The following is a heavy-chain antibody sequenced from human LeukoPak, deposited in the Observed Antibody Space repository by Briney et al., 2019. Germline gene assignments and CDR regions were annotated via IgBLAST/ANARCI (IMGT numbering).Heavy chain of an antibody. CDR2: IYYSGST. CDR3: ARDLAGPNYHGSGSYPPYYYGMDV. V-gene: IGHV4-59*01. D-gene: IGHD3-10*01. J-gene: IGHJ6*02. CDR1: GGSISSYY. Sequence: PLETLSLTCTVSGGSISSYYWSWIRQPPGKGLEWIGYIYYSGSTNYNPSLRSRVTISVDTSKNQFSLKLSSVTAADTAVYYCARDLAGPNYHGSGSYPPYYYGMDVWGQGTTVTVSS.